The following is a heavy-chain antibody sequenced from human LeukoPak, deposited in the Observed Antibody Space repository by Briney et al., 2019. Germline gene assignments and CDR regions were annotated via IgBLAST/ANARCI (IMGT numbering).Heavy chain of an antibody. Sequence: GESLKISCKGSGYSFTSYWIGWVRQPPGKGLERMGIIYPGDSDTRYSPSFQGQVTISVDESISTAYLRWNTLKASDTAMYYCARTDGSGSTLSFDMWGQGTMVTVSS. CDR3: ARTDGSGSTLSFDM. CDR1: GYSFTSYW. J-gene: IGHJ3*02. V-gene: IGHV5-51*01. D-gene: IGHD3-22*01. CDR2: IYPGDSDT.